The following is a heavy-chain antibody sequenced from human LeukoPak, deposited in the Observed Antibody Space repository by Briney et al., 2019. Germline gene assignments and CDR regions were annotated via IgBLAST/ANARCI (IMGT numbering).Heavy chain of an antibody. D-gene: IGHD6-6*01. V-gene: IGHV3-74*01. CDR2: ISDGGTI. CDR3: ARDLIAAHPYDGIDI. J-gene: IGHJ3*02. CDR1: GFMFSSYW. Sequence: PGGSLRLSCAASGFMFSSYWMHWVRQAPGKGLVWVSRISDGGTIIYADSVKGRFTISRDNAKNTLYLQMDSLRAEDTAVYYCARDLIAAHPYDGIDIWGQGTMVTVSS.